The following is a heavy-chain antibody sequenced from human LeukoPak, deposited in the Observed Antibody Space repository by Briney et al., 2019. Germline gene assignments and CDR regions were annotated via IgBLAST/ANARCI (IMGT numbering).Heavy chain of an antibody. CDR1: GGSISSYY. CDR3: ARGPYGDYYDY. J-gene: IGHJ4*02. CDR2: IYYSGNT. Sequence: PSETLSLTCTVSGGSISSYYWSWMRQPPGKGLEWIGYIYYSGNTNYNPSLKSRVTISVDTSKTQFSLKLSSVTAPDTAVYYCARGPYGDYYDYWGQGTLVTVSS. D-gene: IGHD4-17*01. V-gene: IGHV4-59*08.